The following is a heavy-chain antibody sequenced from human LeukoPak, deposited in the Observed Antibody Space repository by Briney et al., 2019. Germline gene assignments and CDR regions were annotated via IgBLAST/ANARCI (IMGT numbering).Heavy chain of an antibody. CDR1: GGSFSGYY. D-gene: IGHD6-13*01. V-gene: IGHV4-34*01. CDR2: INHSGST. J-gene: IGHJ5*02. Sequence: SKTLSLTCAVYGGSFSGYYWSWIRQPPGKGLEWIGEINHSGSTNYNPSLKSRVTISVDTSKNRFSLKLSSVTAADTAVYYCARTPYSSSWYRGANWFDPWGQGTLVTVSS. CDR3: ARTPYSSSWYRGANWFDP.